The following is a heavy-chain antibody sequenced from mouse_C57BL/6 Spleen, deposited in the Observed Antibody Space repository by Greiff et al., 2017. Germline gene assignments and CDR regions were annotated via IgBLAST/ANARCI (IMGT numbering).Heavy chain of an antibody. V-gene: IGHV1-55*01. CDR2: IYPGSGST. J-gene: IGHJ1*03. D-gene: IGHD1-1*01. CDR3: AGALYYGSSNWYFDV. CDR1: GYTFTSYG. Sequence: QVQLQQSGAELARPGASVKLSCKASGYTFTSYGISWVKQRTGQGLEWIGDIYPGSGSTNYNEKFKSKATLTVDTSSSTAYMQLSSLTSEDSAVYYCAGALYYGSSNWYFDVWGTGTTVTVSS.